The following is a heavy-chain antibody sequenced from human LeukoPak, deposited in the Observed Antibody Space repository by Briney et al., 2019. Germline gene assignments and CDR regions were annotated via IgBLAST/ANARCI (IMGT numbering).Heavy chain of an antibody. Sequence: GGTLRLSCAASGFTFTSYSMNWVRQAPGKGLEWVSSISSSSSYIYYADSVKGRLTISRDNAKNSLYLQMNSLRAEDMAVYYRATTYDILTGPFDYWGQGTLVTVSS. CDR1: GFTFTSYS. D-gene: IGHD3-9*01. CDR2: ISSSSSYI. V-gene: IGHV3-21*01. J-gene: IGHJ4*02. CDR3: ATTYDILTGPFDY.